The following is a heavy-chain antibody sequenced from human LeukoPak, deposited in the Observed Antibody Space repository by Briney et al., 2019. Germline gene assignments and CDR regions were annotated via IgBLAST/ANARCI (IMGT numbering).Heavy chain of an antibody. V-gene: IGHV1-18*01. CDR2: ISGYNGNT. Sequence: ASVTVSCKASGYIFSTYGISWVRQPPGPGLEWMGCISGYNGNTNYAQKLQGRVTMTTDTSTSTAYMELRSLRSDDTAVYYCARRRSEEFDFDCWGQGTLVTVSS. J-gene: IGHJ4*02. D-gene: IGHD6-19*01. CDR1: GYIFSTYG. CDR3: ARRRSEEFDFDC.